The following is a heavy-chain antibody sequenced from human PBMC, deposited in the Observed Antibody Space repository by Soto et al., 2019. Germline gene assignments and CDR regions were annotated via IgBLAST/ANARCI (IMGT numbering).Heavy chain of an antibody. D-gene: IGHD3-22*01. V-gene: IGHV3-49*04. CDR3: TRYYYESSGYYVY. J-gene: IGHJ4*02. Sequence: GGSLTLSCTGSGFTFGSYALSWVRQAPGKGLEWVGVIRSEANGGTTDYAASVKGRITISRDDSKSIAYMEINSLQTEDTAVYYCTRYYYESSGYYVYWGQGALVTVSS. CDR1: GFTFGSYA. CDR2: IRSEANGGTT.